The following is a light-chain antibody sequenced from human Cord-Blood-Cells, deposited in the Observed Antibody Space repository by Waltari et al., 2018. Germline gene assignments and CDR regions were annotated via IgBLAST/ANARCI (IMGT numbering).Light chain of an antibody. CDR3: QQYGSSPYS. CDR2: GAS. J-gene: IGKJ2*03. CDR1: QSVSSSN. V-gene: IGKV3-20*01. Sequence: IVLTQSPGTLSLSPGERATLSCRASQSVSSSNLAWDQQKPGQAPRLLIYGASSRATGIPDRFSGSGSGTDFTLTISRLEPEDFAVYYCQQYGSSPYSFGQGTKLEIK.